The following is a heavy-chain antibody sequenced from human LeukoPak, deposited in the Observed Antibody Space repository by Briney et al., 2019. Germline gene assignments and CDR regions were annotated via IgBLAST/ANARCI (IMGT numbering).Heavy chain of an antibody. CDR3: ARGVSYDTSSFDI. CDR2: INHSGST. J-gene: IGHJ3*02. D-gene: IGHD3-22*01. Sequence: SETLSLTCAVYGESFSGYYWSWIRQPPGRGLEWIGEINHSGSTNYNPSLKSRVTISVDTSKNQFSLKLSSVTAADTAVYYCARGVSYDTSSFDIWGQGTMVTVSS. CDR1: GESFSGYY. V-gene: IGHV4-34*01.